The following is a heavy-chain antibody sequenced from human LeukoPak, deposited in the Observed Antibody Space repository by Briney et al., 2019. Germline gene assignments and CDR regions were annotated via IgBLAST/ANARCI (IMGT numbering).Heavy chain of an antibody. CDR2: IYHSGST. CDR3: AREEGYYYGSGTLDY. CDR1: GYSISSGYY. J-gene: IGHJ4*02. D-gene: IGHD3-10*01. V-gene: IGHV4-38-2*02. Sequence: PSQTLSLTCTVSGYSISSGYYWGWIRQPPGKGLEWIGSIYHSGSTYYNPSLKSRVTISVDTSKNQFSLKLSSVTAADTAVYYCAREEGYYYGSGTLDYWGQGTLVTVSS.